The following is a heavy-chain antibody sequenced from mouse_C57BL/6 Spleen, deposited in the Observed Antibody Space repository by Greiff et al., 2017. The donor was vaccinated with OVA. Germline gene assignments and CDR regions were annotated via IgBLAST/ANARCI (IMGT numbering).Heavy chain of an antibody. V-gene: IGHV1-64*01. CDR1: GYTFTSYW. J-gene: IGHJ4*01. CDR2: IHPNSGST. CDR3: ARYRRKEVGAMDY. Sequence: QVQLQQPGAELVKPGASVKLSCKASGYTFTSYWMHWVKQRPGQGLEWIGMIHPNSGSTNYNEKFKSKATLTVDKSSSTAYMQLSSLTSEDSAVYYCARYRRKEVGAMDYWGQGTSVTVSS. D-gene: IGHD1-3*01.